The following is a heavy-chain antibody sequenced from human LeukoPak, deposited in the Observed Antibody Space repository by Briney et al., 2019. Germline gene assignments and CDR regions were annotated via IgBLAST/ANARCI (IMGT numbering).Heavy chain of an antibody. CDR3: ASDRDDFWSGIDY. J-gene: IGHJ4*02. CDR2: IIPIFGTA. D-gene: IGHD3-3*01. Sequence: SVKVSCKGSGGTFSSYAISWVRQAPGQGLEWMGGIIPIFGTANYAQKFQGRVTITADKSTSTAYMELSSLRSEDTAVYYCASDRDDFWSGIDYWGQGTLVTVSS. CDR1: GGTFSSYA. V-gene: IGHV1-69*06.